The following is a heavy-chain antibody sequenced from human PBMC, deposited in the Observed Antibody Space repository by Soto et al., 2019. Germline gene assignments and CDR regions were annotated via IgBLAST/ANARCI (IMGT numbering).Heavy chain of an antibody. J-gene: IGHJ4*02. CDR3: ARDWRDKEY. V-gene: IGHV3-30*03. D-gene: IGHD2-21*01. CDR1: GFTFQSYG. CDR2: ISYDGSNE. Sequence: QVQLVESGGGVVQPGRSLRLSCAASGFTFQSYGMHWVRQAPGKGLEWAALISYDGSNEYYADSVRGRFTVSRDNSKNTLYLQMNSLRVEDTAVYYCARDWRDKEYWGQGTLVTVSS.